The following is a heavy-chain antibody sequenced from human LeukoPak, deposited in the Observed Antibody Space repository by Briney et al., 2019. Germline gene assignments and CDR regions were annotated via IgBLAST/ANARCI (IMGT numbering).Heavy chain of an antibody. CDR3: ATVHLDSSGDYFDY. J-gene: IGHJ4*02. D-gene: IGHD3-22*01. Sequence: GASVKVSCKAFGYTFTSNYMHWVRQAPGQGPEWMGVISPRGGSTTYAQKFQGRVTLTRDMSTSTDYLELSSLRSEDTAVYYCATVHLDSSGDYFDYWGQGTLVTVSS. CDR2: ISPRGGST. V-gene: IGHV1-46*01. CDR1: GYTFTSNY.